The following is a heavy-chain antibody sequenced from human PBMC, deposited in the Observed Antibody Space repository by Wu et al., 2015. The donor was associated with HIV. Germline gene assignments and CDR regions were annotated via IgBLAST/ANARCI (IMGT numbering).Heavy chain of an antibody. CDR2: ISAYNGNT. D-gene: IGHD6-19*01. V-gene: IGHV1-18*01. CDR3: VRDQQWPAEYYNYYGMDV. Sequence: QVQLVQSGAEVKKPGASVKVSCKASGYTFTSYGISWVRQAPGHGLEWMGWISAYNGNTNYAQKLQGRVTMTTDTPTSTAYMELRSLRFDDTAVYYCVRDQQWPAEYYNYYGMDVWGQGTDGHRLL. CDR1: GYTFTSYG. J-gene: IGHJ6*02.